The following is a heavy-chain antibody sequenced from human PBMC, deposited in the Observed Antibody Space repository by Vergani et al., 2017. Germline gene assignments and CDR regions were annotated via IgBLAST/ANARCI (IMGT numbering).Heavy chain of an antibody. CDR3: ARGGYCSGGSCYGLVDY. D-gene: IGHD2-15*01. Sequence: QVQLVPSGAEVKKPGASVTVSCKASGYTFTSYDINWVRQATGQGLEWMGWMNPNSGNTGYAQKFQGRVTMTRNTSISTAYMELSSLRSEDTAVYYCARGGYCSGGSCYGLVDYWGQGTLVTVSS. CDR2: MNPNSGNT. J-gene: IGHJ4*02. V-gene: IGHV1-8*01. CDR1: GYTFTSYD.